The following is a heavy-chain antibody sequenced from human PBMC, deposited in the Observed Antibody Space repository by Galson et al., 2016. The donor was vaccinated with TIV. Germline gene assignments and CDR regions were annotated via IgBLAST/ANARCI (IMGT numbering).Heavy chain of an antibody. CDR1: GFTFSSHA. V-gene: IGHV3-23*01. J-gene: IGHJ4*02. CDR3: AKSDSSGFDYARRFDF. Sequence: SLRLSCAASGFTFSSHAITWVRQAPGKGLEWISAISGGGGSTYHTDSVKGRFTISRDNPKNTLYLQMSSLRAEGTAVYFCAKSDSSGFDYARRFDFWGQGTLATVSS. CDR2: ISGGGGST. D-gene: IGHD3-22*01.